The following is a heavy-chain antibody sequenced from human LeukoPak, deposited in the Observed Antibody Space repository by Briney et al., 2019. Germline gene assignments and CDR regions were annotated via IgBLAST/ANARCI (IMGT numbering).Heavy chain of an antibody. Sequence: ASVKVSCKASGYTFTSYDINWVRQATGQGLEWMGWMNPNSGNTGYAQKFQGRVTITRNTSISTAYMELSSLRSEDTAVYYCARAAIDYDILTGYSWDYYYYYMDVWGKGTTVTVSS. D-gene: IGHD3-9*01. CDR2: MNPNSGNT. J-gene: IGHJ6*03. V-gene: IGHV1-8*03. CDR1: GYTFTSYD. CDR3: ARAAIDYDILTGYSWDYYYYYMDV.